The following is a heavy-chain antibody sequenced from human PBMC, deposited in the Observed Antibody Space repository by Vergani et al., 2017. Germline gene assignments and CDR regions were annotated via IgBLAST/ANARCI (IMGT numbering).Heavy chain of an antibody. V-gene: IGHV1-69*06. CDR1: GGTFSSYA. CDR2: IIPIFGTA. CDR3: ARSDYQLAHYYYYGMDV. D-gene: IGHD2-2*01. Sequence: QVQLVQSGAEVKKPGSSVKVSCKASGGTFSSYAISWVRQAPGQGLEWMGGIIPIFGTANYAQKFQGRVTITADKSTSTAYMELSSLRSEDTAVYYCARSDYQLAHYYYYGMDVWGRGTTVTVS. J-gene: IGHJ6*02.